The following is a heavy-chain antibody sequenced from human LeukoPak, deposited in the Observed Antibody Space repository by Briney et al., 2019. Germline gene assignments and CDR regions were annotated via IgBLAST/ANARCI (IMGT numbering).Heavy chain of an antibody. J-gene: IGHJ3*02. V-gene: IGHV3-21*01. CDR2: ISSSSSYI. CDR1: GFTFSSYS. Sequence: GGSLRLSCAASGFTFSSYSMNWVRQAPGKGLEWVSSISSSSSYIYYADSVKGRFTIYRDNAKDSLYLQMNSLRAEDTAVYYCARDLLPDDAFDIWGQGTMVTVSS. CDR3: ARDLLPDDAFDI.